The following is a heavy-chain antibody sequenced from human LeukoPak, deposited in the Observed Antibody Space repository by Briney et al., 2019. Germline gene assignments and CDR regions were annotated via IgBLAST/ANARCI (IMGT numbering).Heavy chain of an antibody. V-gene: IGHV3-11*04. Sequence: GGSLRLSCAASGFTFSDYYMSWIRQAPGKGLEWVSYISSSGVTIYYADSVKGRFTISRDNAKNSLYLQMNSLRAEDTAVYYCARDPPNDYDSSGYYSHFDYWGQGTLVTVSS. CDR2: ISSSGVTI. CDR3: ARDPPNDYDSSGYYSHFDY. D-gene: IGHD3-22*01. CDR1: GFTFSDYY. J-gene: IGHJ4*02.